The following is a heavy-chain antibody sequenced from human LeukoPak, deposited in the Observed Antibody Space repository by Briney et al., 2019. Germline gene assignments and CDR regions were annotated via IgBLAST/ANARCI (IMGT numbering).Heavy chain of an antibody. CDR2: ISDDGSSA. Sequence: GGSLRLSCAASGFTFGNYWMHWVSHAPGKGLLWVSRISDDGSSANYADSVQGRFTISRDNAENTVYLQMHSLRAEDTAVYYCVSGYCSSTTCYRGAYWGQGTLVTVSS. J-gene: IGHJ4*02. CDR3: VSGYCSSTTCYRGAY. D-gene: IGHD2-2*03. V-gene: IGHV3-74*01. CDR1: GFTFGNYW.